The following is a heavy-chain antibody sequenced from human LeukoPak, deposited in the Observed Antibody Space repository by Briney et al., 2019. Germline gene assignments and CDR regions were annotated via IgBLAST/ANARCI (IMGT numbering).Heavy chain of an antibody. CDR1: GGSFSGYY. CDR2: INHSGST. J-gene: IGHJ4*02. V-gene: IGHV4-34*01. CDR3: ARGHSDLDY. Sequence: SETLSLTCAVYGGSFSGYYWSWIRQPPGKGLEWIGEINHSGSTNYNPSLKSRVTISVDTSKNQFSLKLSSVTAADTAAYYCARGHSDLDYWGQGTLVTVSS.